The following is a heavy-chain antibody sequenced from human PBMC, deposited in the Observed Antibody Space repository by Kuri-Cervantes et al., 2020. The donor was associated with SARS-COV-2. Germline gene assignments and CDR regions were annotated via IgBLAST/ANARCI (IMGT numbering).Heavy chain of an antibody. D-gene: IGHD2-21*01. J-gene: IGHJ4*02. Sequence: GGSLRLSCAAFEFTFSSYGMTWVRQAPGKGLEWVSSISVSGGSTYYANSVKGRFTISRDNSKNTLYLQMNSLRAEDTAVYYCAKALSGCAGDCPTRWGQGTLVTVSS. CDR3: AKALSGCAGDCPTR. V-gene: IGHV3-23*01. CDR2: ISVSGGST. CDR1: EFTFSSYG.